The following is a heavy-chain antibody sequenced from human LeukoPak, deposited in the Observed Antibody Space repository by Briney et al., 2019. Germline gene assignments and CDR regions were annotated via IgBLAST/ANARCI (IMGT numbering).Heavy chain of an antibody. V-gene: IGHV4-59*01. CDR3: AREGYSGSDSNL. Sequence: SETLSLTCAVSGGSLSGYYWSWIRQPPGKRLEWIGYIYHSGSTNYNPSLKSRLTISVDTSKNQFSLMLSSVTAADTAVYYCAREGYSGSDSNLWGQGTLVTASS. J-gene: IGHJ4*02. CDR2: IYHSGST. D-gene: IGHD5-12*01. CDR1: GGSLSGYY.